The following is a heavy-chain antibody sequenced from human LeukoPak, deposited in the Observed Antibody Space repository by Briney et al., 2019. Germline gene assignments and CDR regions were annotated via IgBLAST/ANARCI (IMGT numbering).Heavy chain of an antibody. D-gene: IGHD6-13*01. CDR3: ARGTAIAAAGTPHFDY. CDR1: GGSISSSSYY. CDR2: IYYSGST. V-gene: IGHV4-39*01. Sequence: SETLSLTCTVSGGSISSSSYYWGWIRQPPGKGLEWIGSIYYSGSTYYNPSLKSRVTISVDTSKNQFSLQLNSVTSGDTAVYYCARGTAIAAAGTPHFDYWGQGTLVTVSS. J-gene: IGHJ4*02.